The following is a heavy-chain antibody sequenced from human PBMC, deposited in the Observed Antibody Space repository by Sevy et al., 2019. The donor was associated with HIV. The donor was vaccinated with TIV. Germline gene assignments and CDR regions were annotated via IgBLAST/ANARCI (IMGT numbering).Heavy chain of an antibody. CDR1: GDSIGNNY. D-gene: IGHD2-15*01. J-gene: IGHJ6*02. CDR2: FYYSGRT. Sequence: SETLSLTCTVSGDSIGNNYWSWIRQPPGKGLEWIGYFYYSGRTNYNPSLKSRVTISADTSKNQFSLKVISVTAADTAVHFCASCSPGYYYAMDVWGQGTTVTVSS. V-gene: IGHV4-59*01. CDR3: ASCSPGYYYAMDV.